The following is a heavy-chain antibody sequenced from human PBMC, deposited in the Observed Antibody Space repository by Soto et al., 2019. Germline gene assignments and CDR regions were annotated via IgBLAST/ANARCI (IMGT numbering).Heavy chain of an antibody. J-gene: IGHJ4*02. D-gene: IGHD1-1*01. CDR1: GYAFTTYG. V-gene: IGHV1-18*01. Sequence: QVHLVQSGAEVKKPGASVKVSCKGSGYAFTTYGITWVRQAPGQGLEWMGWISTHNGKTNYAQKLQGRVTVTRDTSTSTAYMELRSLRSDDTVVYYCARGRYGDYWGQGALVTVSS. CDR3: ARGRYGDY. CDR2: ISTHNGKT.